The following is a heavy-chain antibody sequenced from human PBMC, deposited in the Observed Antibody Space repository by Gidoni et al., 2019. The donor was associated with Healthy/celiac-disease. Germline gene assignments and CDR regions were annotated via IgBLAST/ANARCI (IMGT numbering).Heavy chain of an antibody. D-gene: IGHD3-22*01. CDR1: GYTFTGYY. Sequence: QVQLVQSGAEVKKPGASVKVSCRASGYTFTGYYMHWVRQAPGQGLEWMGWINPNRGGTNDAQKFQGRVTMTRDTSISTAYMELSRLRSDDTAVYYCARYESSGYDAFDIWGQGTMVTVSS. V-gene: IGHV1-2*02. J-gene: IGHJ3*02. CDR2: INPNRGGT. CDR3: ARYESSGYDAFDI.